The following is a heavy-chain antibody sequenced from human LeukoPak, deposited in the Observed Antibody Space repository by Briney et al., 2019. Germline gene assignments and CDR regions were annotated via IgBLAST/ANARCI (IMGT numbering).Heavy chain of an antibody. V-gene: IGHV3-30*18. CDR3: AKESGYCSSTSCYAHLFDY. D-gene: IGHD2-2*01. CDR1: GFTFSSYG. CDR2: ISYDGSNK. J-gene: IGHJ4*02. Sequence: GRSLRLSCAASGFTFSSYGMHWVRQAPGKGLEWVAVISYDGSNKYYADSAKGRFTISRDNSKNTLYLQMNSLRAEDTAVYYCAKESGYCSSTSCYAHLFDYWGQGTLVTVSS.